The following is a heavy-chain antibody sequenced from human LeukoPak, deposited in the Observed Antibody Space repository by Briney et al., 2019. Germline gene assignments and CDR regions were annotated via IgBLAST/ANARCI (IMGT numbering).Heavy chain of an antibody. D-gene: IGHD6-6*01. V-gene: IGHV3-9*01. Sequence: GRSLRLSCAASGFTFDDYAMHWVRHAPGKGLEWVSGISWNSGSIGYADSVKGRFTISRDNAKNSLYLQMNSLRAEDTALYYCAKGYSSSSGGLFDYWGQGTLVTVSS. CDR1: GFTFDDYA. CDR3: AKGYSSSSGGLFDY. CDR2: ISWNSGSI. J-gene: IGHJ4*02.